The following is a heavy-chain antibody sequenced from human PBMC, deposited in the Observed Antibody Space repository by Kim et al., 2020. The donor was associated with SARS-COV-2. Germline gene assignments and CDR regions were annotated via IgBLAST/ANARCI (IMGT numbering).Heavy chain of an antibody. D-gene: IGHD3-16*01. CDR3: AKRGGGGGRGGDFD. Sequence: GGSLRLSCVASGFTFNSSSMGWVRQAPGKGLEWVSSISSRGGTSYYADSVKGRFTISRDISRSTLLLQMNSLRAEDTAVYFCAKRGGGGGRGGDFD. CDR1: GFTFNSSS. V-gene: IGHV3-23*01. CDR2: ISSRGGTS. J-gene: IGHJ2*01.